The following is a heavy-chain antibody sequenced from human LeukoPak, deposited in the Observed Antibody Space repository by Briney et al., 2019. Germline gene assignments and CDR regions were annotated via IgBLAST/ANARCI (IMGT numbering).Heavy chain of an antibody. CDR1: GFTFDDYA. Sequence: PGGSLRLSCAASGFTFDDYAMHWVRQAPGKGLEWVSGISWNSGSIGYADSVKGRLTISRDNAKNSLYLQMNSLRAEDTALYYCAKGGPLAAAGTLFDYWGQGTLVTVSS. J-gene: IGHJ4*02. V-gene: IGHV3-9*01. CDR3: AKGGPLAAAGTLFDY. D-gene: IGHD6-13*01. CDR2: ISWNSGSI.